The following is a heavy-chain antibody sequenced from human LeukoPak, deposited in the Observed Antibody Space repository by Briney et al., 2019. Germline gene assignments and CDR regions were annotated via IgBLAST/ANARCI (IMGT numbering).Heavy chain of an antibody. J-gene: IGHJ4*02. CDR3: ARVGSGNTYGYGDY. CDR2: FYNGINT. CDR1: GLTVSSNY. Sequence: GGSLRLSCAATGLTVSSNYMSWVRQAPGKGLEWVSVFYNGINTYYADSVKGRFTTSRDNFKNTLYLQMNSLRVEDTAVYFCARVGSGNTYGYGDYWGQGTLVSVSS. V-gene: IGHV3-66*01. D-gene: IGHD5-18*01.